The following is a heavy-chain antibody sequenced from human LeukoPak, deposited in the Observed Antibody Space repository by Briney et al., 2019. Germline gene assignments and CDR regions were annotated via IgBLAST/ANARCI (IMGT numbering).Heavy chain of an antibody. Sequence: PSETLSLTCAVYGGSFSGSYWSWIRQPPGKGLEWIGEINYSGSTNYNPSLKSRVTISVDTSKNQFSLKLSSVTAADTAVYYCASAHPITVGYYFDYWGQGTLVTVSS. CDR1: GGSFSGSY. D-gene: IGHD2-15*01. V-gene: IGHV4-34*01. J-gene: IGHJ4*02. CDR2: INYSGST. CDR3: ASAHPITVGYYFDY.